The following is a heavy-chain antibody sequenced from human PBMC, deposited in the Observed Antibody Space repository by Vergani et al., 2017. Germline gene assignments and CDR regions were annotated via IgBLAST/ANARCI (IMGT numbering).Heavy chain of an antibody. V-gene: IGHV4-30-2*01. CDR2: IFPRGNS. J-gene: IGHJ6*03. CDR3: ARASLGALGGYYYYMDV. CDR1: GDSITNGGFS. Sequence: QLQLQESGSGLVKPSQTLSLTCAVSGDSITNGGFSWYWLRPPPGKVPEWIGYIFPRGNSYYNSFLSNLVSISLDKSKNLFFLWVNAVTAADTAVYFCARASLGALGGYYYYMDVWGKGKTVVVSS. D-gene: IGHD1-26*01.